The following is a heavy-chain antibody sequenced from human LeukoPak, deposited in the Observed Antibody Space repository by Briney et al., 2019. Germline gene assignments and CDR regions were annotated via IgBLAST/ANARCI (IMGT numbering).Heavy chain of an antibody. Sequence: GGSLRLSCAASGFTLSSYSMNWVRQAPGKGREWVSSISSSSIYIYYADSVNCRFTISRDNANNSLYLQMNSLRAEDTAVYYCARDRRVLLWFGESQPNDYCGQGTLVTVSS. D-gene: IGHD3-10*01. J-gene: IGHJ4*02. CDR2: ISSSSIYI. CDR1: GFTLSSYS. CDR3: ARDRRVLLWFGESQPNDY. V-gene: IGHV3-21*01.